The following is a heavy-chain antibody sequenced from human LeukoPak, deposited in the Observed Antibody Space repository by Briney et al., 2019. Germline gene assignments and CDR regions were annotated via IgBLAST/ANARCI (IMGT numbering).Heavy chain of an antibody. V-gene: IGHV3-48*01. J-gene: IGHJ6*03. CDR3: ARFYYCYMDV. Sequence: GGSLRLSCAASGFTFSSYSMNWVRQAPGKGLEWVSYISSSSSTIYYADSVKGRFTISRDNAKNSLYLQMNSLRAEDTAVYYCARFYYCYMDVWGKGTTVTVSS. CDR2: ISSSSSTI. CDR1: GFTFSSYS.